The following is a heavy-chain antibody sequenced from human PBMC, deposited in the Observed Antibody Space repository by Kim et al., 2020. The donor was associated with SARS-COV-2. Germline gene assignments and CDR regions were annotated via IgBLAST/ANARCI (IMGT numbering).Heavy chain of an antibody. CDR2: IYHSGST. D-gene: IGHD3-22*01. Sequence: SETLSLTCTVSGYSISSGYYWGWIRQPPGKGLEWIGSIYHSGSTYYNPSLKSRVTISVDTSKNQFSLKLSSVTAADTAVYYCARDGINYDSSGYLDYWGQGTLVTVSS. CDR3: ARDGINYDSSGYLDY. V-gene: IGHV4-38-2*02. CDR1: GYSISSGYY. J-gene: IGHJ4*02.